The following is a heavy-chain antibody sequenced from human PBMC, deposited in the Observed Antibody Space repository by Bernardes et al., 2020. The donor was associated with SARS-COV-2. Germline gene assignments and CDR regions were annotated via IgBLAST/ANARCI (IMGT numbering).Heavy chain of an antibody. V-gene: IGHV2-70*04. CDR3: ARTPPSYDFWSGYYVDY. D-gene: IGHD3-3*01. CDR1: GFSLSPSGVG. Sequence: SGVTLSKPTQTLTLTCPFSGFSLSPSGVGGGWIRQPPGKGLEWLARIDWDDDKFYSTSLKTRLTISKDTSKNQVVLTMTNMDPVDTATYYCARTPPSYDFWSGYYVDYWGQGTLVTVSS. J-gene: IGHJ4*02. CDR2: IDWDDDK.